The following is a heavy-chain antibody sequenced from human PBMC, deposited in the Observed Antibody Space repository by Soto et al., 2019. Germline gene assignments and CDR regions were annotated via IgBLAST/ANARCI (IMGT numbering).Heavy chain of an antibody. CDR1: GFTFSSYA. CDR2: ISYDGSNK. D-gene: IGHD4-17*01. CDR3: ARDLFRWAHMTTVVSMYYYYYGMDV. Sequence: QVQLVESGGGVVQPGRSLRLSCAASGFTFSSYAMHWVRQAPGKGLEWVAVISYDGSNKYYADSVKGRFTIPRDNSKNTLYLQMNSLRAEDTAVYYCARDLFRWAHMTTVVSMYYYYYGMDVWGQGTTVTVSS. V-gene: IGHV3-30-3*01. J-gene: IGHJ6*02.